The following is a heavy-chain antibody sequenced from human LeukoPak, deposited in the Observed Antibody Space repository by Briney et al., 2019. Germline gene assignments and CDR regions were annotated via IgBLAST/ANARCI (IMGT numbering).Heavy chain of an antibody. D-gene: IGHD3-10*01. Sequence: SETLSLTCTVPGGSISSSTYYWGWIRQPPGKGLEWIGSITYSGSTYYNPSLKSRVTISVDTSKNQFSLKLSSVTAADTALYYCARGGDTRVSRSDAFDIWGQGTMVTVSS. J-gene: IGHJ3*02. CDR3: ARGGDTRVSRSDAFDI. CDR2: ITYSGST. V-gene: IGHV4-39*07. CDR1: GGSISSSTYY.